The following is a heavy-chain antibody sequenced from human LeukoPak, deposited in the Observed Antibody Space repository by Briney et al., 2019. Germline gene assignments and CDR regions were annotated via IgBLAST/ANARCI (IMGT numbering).Heavy chain of an antibody. V-gene: IGHV3-7*05. CDR2: IKKDGSEK. Sequence: PGGSLRLSCAASGFSFSNYGMHWVRQAPGKGLEWVANIKKDGSEKYYVDSVKGRFTISRDNAKNSLYVQMNSLRAEDTAVYYCARGVSGSYDYWGQGTLVTVSS. J-gene: IGHJ4*02. CDR1: GFSFSNYG. CDR3: ARGVSGSYDY. D-gene: IGHD1-26*01.